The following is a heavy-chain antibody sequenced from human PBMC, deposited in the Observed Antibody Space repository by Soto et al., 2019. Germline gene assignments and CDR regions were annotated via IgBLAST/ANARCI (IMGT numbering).Heavy chain of an antibody. D-gene: IGHD5-18*01. CDR1: GYSFTSYW. J-gene: IGHJ6*02. Sequence: PGESLKISCKGSGYSFTSYWIGWVRQMPGKGLEWMGIIYPGDSDTRYSPSFQGQVTISADKSISTAYLQWSSLKASDIAIYYCARHLGYIYDSYHNMDVWGQGTTVTVSS. CDR3: ARHLGYIYDSYHNMDV. CDR2: IYPGDSDT. V-gene: IGHV5-51*01.